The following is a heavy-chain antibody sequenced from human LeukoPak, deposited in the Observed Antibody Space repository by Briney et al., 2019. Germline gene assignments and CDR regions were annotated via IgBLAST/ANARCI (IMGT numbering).Heavy chain of an antibody. CDR3: ASFSQSDAFDI. CDR1: GGFISSSRYY. V-gene: IGHV4-39*01. Sequence: PSETLSLTCTVSGGFISSSRYYWAWVRQPPGKGLEWIGNIYYSGSTYSNPSLKSRVTIFVDTSKNQFSLKLSAVTAADTAVYYCASFSQSDAFDIWGQGTVVTVSS. J-gene: IGHJ3*02. CDR2: IYYSGST.